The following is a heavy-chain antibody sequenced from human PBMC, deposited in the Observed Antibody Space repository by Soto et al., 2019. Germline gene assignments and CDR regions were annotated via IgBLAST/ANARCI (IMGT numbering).Heavy chain of an antibody. Sequence: GGSLRLSCTASGFTFGDYAMSWFRQAPGKGLEWVGFIRSKAYGGTTEYAASVKGRFTISRDDSKSIAYLQMNSLKTEDTAVYYCTRDPRGISNYGDYEGYYYYYYMDVWGKGTTVTVSS. CDR3: TRDPRGISNYGDYEGYYYYYYMDV. CDR2: IRSKAYGGTT. CDR1: GFTFGDYA. V-gene: IGHV3-49*03. J-gene: IGHJ6*03. D-gene: IGHD4-17*01.